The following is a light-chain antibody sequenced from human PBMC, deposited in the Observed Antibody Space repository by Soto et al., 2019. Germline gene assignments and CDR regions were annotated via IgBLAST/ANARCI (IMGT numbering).Light chain of an antibody. Sequence: AIQMTQSPSSLSASVGDRVIITCRASQAIRTELGWYQQRPGKAPKLLIYGTSNLQSGVPSRFSGSGSGTDFTLTINGLQPEDFATYYCLQDYSYPRTFGQGTKVHVK. J-gene: IGKJ1*01. V-gene: IGKV1-6*01. CDR2: GTS. CDR3: LQDYSYPRT. CDR1: QAIRTE.